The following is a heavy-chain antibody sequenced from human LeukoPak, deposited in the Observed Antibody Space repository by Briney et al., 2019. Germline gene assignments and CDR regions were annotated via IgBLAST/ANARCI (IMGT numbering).Heavy chain of an antibody. Sequence: SVKVSCKASGGTFSSYAISWVRQAPGQGLEWMGRIIPIFGTANYAQKFQGRVTITTDESTSTAYMELSSLRSDDTAVYYCARDGGYCSSTSCYLEAFDIWGQGTMVTVSS. D-gene: IGHD2-2*01. CDR2: IIPIFGTA. CDR3: ARDGGYCSSTSCYLEAFDI. CDR1: GGTFSSYA. V-gene: IGHV1-69*05. J-gene: IGHJ3*02.